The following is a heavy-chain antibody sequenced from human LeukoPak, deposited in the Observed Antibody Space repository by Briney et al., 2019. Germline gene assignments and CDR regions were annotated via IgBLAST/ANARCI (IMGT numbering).Heavy chain of an antibody. CDR1: GFTFSSYE. CDR3: ARDRTTVTTLDY. D-gene: IGHD4-11*01. J-gene: IGHJ4*02. Sequence: PGGSLRLSCAASGFTFSSYEMNWVRQAPGKGLEWVSYISSSGSTIYYADSVEGRFTISRDNAKNSLYLQMNSLRAEDTAVYYCARDRTTVTTLDYWGQGTLVTVSS. V-gene: IGHV3-48*03. CDR2: ISSSGSTI.